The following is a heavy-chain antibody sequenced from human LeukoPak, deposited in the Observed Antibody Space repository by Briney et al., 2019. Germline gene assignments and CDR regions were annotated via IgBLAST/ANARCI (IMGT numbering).Heavy chain of an antibody. Sequence: SETLSLTCSVSGDSISSGIHYWSWIRQPAGKGLEWIGRIYTSGSTNYNPSLKSRVTISLDTSKNQFSLNLSSVTAADTAVYYCARYCSGGSCHWIDPWGQGTLVTVSS. CDR3: ARYCSGGSCHWIDP. CDR2: IYTSGST. CDR1: GDSISSGIHY. V-gene: IGHV4-61*02. D-gene: IGHD2-15*01. J-gene: IGHJ5*02.